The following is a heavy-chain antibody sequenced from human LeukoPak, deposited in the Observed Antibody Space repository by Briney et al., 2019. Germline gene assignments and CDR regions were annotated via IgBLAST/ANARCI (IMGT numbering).Heavy chain of an antibody. CDR1: GGSISSGSYY. D-gene: IGHD3-3*02. CDR2: IYTSGST. CDR3: ARTPIRAPDYYYYYMDV. V-gene: IGHV4-61*02. Sequence: SQTLSLTCTVSGGSISSGSYYWSWIRQPAGRGLEWIGRIYTSGSTNYNPSLKSRVTISVDTSKNQFSLKLSSVTAADTAVYYCARTPIRAPDYYYYYMDVWGKGTTVTVSS. J-gene: IGHJ6*03.